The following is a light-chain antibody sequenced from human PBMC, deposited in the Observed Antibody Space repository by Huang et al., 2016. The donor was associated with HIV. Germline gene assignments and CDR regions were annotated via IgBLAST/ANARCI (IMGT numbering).Light chain of an antibody. CDR2: GKS. CDR1: ESMGSD. CDR3: QQYNKWPYT. Sequence: STRAVEPGGGVSLDGRAGESMGSDVAGNQQRPGQAPRLLIYGKSTRASGVPARFSGGGSGTDFTLTITSLQSEDFVIYFCQQYNKWPYTFGLGTKLEIK. V-gene: IGKV3-15*01. J-gene: IGKJ2*01.